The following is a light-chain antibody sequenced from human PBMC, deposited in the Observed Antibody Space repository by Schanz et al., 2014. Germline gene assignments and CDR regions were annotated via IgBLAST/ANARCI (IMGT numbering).Light chain of an antibody. J-gene: IGLJ2*01. CDR2: DVS. V-gene: IGLV2-8*01. CDR3: TAYAGSNNLL. CDR1: SSDVGGYHY. Sequence: QSALTQPASVSGSPGQSITISCTGTSSDVGGYHYVSWYQQHPGKAPKLMIYDVSERPSGVPDRFSASKSGHTASLTVSGLQPEDEADYFCTAYAGSNNLLFGGGTKLTVL.